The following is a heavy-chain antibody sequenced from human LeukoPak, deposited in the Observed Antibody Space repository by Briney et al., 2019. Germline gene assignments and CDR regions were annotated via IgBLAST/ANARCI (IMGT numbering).Heavy chain of an antibody. J-gene: IGHJ4*02. CDR2: IYYSGST. V-gene: IGHV4-39*01. Sequence: SETLSLTCTVSGGSISSSSYYWGWIRQPPGKGLEWIGSIYYSGSTYYNPSLKSRVTISVDTSKNQFSLKLSSVTAADTAVYYCASEALSGYIDYWGQGTLVTVSS. D-gene: IGHD3-22*01. CDR1: GGSISSSSYY. CDR3: ASEALSGYIDY.